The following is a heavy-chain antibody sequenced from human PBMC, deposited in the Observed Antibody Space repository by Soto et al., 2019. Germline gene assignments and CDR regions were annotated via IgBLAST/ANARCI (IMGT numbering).Heavy chain of an antibody. D-gene: IGHD6-13*01. Sequence: PVGSLRLSCVASGFSFSSYAMTWVRQAPGKGLEWVSVISGSDGRTYYGDSVKGRFTISRDNSKNTLYLQMNSLRAEDTAVYYCAKNRERDAWYEECWGQGTQVTVSS. V-gene: IGHV3-23*02. J-gene: IGHJ4*02. CDR3: AKNRERDAWYEEC. CDR1: GFSFSSYA. CDR2: ISGSDGRT.